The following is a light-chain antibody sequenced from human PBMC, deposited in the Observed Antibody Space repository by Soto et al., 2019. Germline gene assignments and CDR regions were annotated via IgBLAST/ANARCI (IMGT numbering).Light chain of an antibody. Sequence: AIQMTQFPSSLSASVLGVGTIAFRASQGIRRDIAWYEQRQGTVPKLLIFGASTLQSGVPSRFSGSGAGAEFTLTISRLEPEDFAVYYCQQYGSSPRTFGQGTK. J-gene: IGKJ1*01. CDR3: QQYGSSPRT. CDR2: GAS. CDR1: QGIRRD. V-gene: IGKV1-13*02.